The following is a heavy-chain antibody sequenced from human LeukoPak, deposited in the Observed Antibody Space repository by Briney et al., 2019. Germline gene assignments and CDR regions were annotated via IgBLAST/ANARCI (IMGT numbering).Heavy chain of an antibody. J-gene: IGHJ4*02. V-gene: IGHV3-23*01. D-gene: IGHD3-22*01. CDR3: AKDTGYYYDSGGHFDY. Sequence: PGGTLRLSCAASGFTFSSYGMSWVRQAPGKGLEWVSAISGSGGSTYYADSVKGRFTTPRDNSKNTLYLQMNSLRAEDMALYYCAKDTGYYYDSGGHFDYWGQGTLVTVSS. CDR1: GFTFSSYG. CDR2: ISGSGGST.